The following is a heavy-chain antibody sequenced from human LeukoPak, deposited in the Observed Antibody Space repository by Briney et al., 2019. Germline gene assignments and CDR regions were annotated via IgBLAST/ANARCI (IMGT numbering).Heavy chain of an antibody. CDR1: GFTSISYW. Sequence: TGGSLRLSCEASGFTSISYWMSWVRQAPGKGLEWVANIKQDGSEKYYVDSVKGRFTISRDNAKNSLYLQMNSLRAEDTAVYYCARWISDPYYDFWSGYHYYMDVWGKGTTVTVSS. CDR2: IKQDGSEK. V-gene: IGHV3-7*03. CDR3: ARWISDPYYDFWSGYHYYMDV. J-gene: IGHJ6*03. D-gene: IGHD3-3*01.